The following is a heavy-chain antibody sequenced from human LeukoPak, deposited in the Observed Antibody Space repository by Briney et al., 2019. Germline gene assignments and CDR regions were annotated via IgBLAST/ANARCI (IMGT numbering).Heavy chain of an antibody. CDR3: ARLRAARYFFDY. CDR1: DDSISSGAYS. CDR2: VYYGGKT. V-gene: IGHV4-39*02. Sequence: PSETLSLTCTVSDDSISSGAYSWVWVRQPPGKGLEFIGTVYYGGKTYYNPSLKSRVTMSVGTPKKHFSLDLTSVNAADTAVYYCARLRAARYFFDYWGQGARVTVSS. D-gene: IGHD6-6*01. J-gene: IGHJ4*02.